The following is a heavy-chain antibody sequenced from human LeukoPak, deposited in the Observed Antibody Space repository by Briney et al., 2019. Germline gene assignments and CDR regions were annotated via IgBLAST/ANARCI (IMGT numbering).Heavy chain of an antibody. V-gene: IGHV4-34*01. J-gene: IGHJ5*02. Sequence: SETLSLTCAVYGGSFSGYYWSWIRQPPGKGLEWIGEINHSGSTNYNPSLKSRVTISVDTSKNQFSLKLSSVTAADTAVYYCARPRIAAAGGGLFDPWGQGTLVTVSS. D-gene: IGHD6-13*01. CDR2: INHSGST. CDR1: GGSFSGYY. CDR3: ARPRIAAAGGGLFDP.